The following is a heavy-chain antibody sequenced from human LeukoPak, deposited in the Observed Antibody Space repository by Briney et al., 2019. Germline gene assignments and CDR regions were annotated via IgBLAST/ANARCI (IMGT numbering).Heavy chain of an antibody. D-gene: IGHD3/OR15-3a*01. Sequence: GGSLRLSCAASGFTVSSNYMSWVRQAPGKGPEWVSIIYSGGSTYYADSVKGRFTISRDNSKNTLYLQMNSLRAEDTAVYYCAKAPWTDYWGQGTLVTVSS. CDR2: IYSGGST. V-gene: IGHV3-66*01. CDR3: AKAPWTDY. CDR1: GFTVSSNY. J-gene: IGHJ4*02.